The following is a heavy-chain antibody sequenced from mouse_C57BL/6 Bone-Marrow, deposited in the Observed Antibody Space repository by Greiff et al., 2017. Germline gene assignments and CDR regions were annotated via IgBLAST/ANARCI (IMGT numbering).Heavy chain of an antibody. CDR2: IDPSDSYT. CDR1: GYTFTSYW. Sequence: VKLQESGAELVMPGASVKLSCKASGYTFTSYWMHWVKQRPGQGLEWIGEIDPSDSYTNYNQKFKGKSTLTVDKSSSTAYMQLSSLTSEDSAVYYCARTGFDDWGQGTTLTVSS. V-gene: IGHV1-69*01. D-gene: IGHD4-1*01. CDR3: ARTGFDD. J-gene: IGHJ2*01.